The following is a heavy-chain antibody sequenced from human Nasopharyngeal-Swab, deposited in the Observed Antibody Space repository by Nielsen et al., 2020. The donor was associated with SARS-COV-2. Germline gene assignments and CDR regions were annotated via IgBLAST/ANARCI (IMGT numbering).Heavy chain of an antibody. J-gene: IGHJ6*02. CDR3: AKDPTYYDILTGYYFREASHYYYYGMDV. V-gene: IGHV3-30*18. Sequence: GESLKISCAASGFTFSSYGMHWVRQAPGKGLEWVAVISYDGSSKYYADSVKGRFTISRDNSKNTLYLQMNSLRAEDTAVYYCAKDPTYYDILTGYYFREASHYYYYGMDVWGQGTTVTVSS. CDR1: GFTFSSYG. CDR2: ISYDGSSK. D-gene: IGHD3-9*01.